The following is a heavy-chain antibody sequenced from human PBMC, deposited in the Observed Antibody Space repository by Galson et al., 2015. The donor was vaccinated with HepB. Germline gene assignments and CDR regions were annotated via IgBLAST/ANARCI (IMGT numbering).Heavy chain of an antibody. CDR3: AAKGYCSGGSCYGGAWAFDY. V-gene: IGHV1-58*01. Sequence: SVKVSCKASGFTFTSSAVQWVRQARGQRLEWIGWIVVGSGNTNYAQKFQERVTITRDMSTSTAYMELSSLRSEDTAVYYCAAKGYCSGGSCYGGAWAFDYWGQGTLVTVSS. J-gene: IGHJ4*02. CDR2: IVVGSGNT. D-gene: IGHD2-15*01. CDR1: GFTFTSSA.